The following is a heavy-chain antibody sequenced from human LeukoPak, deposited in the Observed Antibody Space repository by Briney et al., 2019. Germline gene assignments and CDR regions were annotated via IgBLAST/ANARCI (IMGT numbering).Heavy chain of an antibody. Sequence: PGGSLRLSCAASGFTFSSYSMNWVRQAPGKGLEWISYISSSSSTIYYADSVKGRFTISRDNAKNSLYLQMNNLRVEDTAVYYCAMTALDYWGQGTLVTVSS. J-gene: IGHJ4*02. CDR1: GFTFSSYS. V-gene: IGHV3-48*01. CDR2: ISSSSSTI. CDR3: AMTALDY.